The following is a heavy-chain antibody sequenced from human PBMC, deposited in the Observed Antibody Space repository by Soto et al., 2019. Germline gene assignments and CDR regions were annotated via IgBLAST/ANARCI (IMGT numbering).Heavy chain of an antibody. J-gene: IGHJ5*02. V-gene: IGHV4-59*08. CDR3: ARSSVLRFLEWFPDRNWFDP. D-gene: IGHD3-3*01. CDR1: VGSISSYY. Sequence: SETLSLTCTVSVGSISSYYWSWIRQPPGRGLEWIGYIYYSGSTNYNPSLKSRVTISVDTSKNQFSLKLSSVTAADTAVYYCARSSVLRFLEWFPDRNWFDPWGQGTLVTVSS. CDR2: IYYSGST.